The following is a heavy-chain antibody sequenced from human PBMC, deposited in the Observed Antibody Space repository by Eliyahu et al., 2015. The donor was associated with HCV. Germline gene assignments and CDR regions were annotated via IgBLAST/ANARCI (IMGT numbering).Heavy chain of an antibody. CDR1: GFTLSSYA. D-gene: IGHD6-13*01. Sequence: EVQLLESGGGLVQPGGSLRLSCAASGFTLSSYAMSWVRQAPGKGLEWVSAISGSGGSTYYADSVKGRFTISRDNSKNTLYLQMNSLRAEDTAVYYCAKGGPRIAAAGPSLDYWGQGTLVTVSS. J-gene: IGHJ4*02. V-gene: IGHV3-23*01. CDR2: ISGSGGST. CDR3: AKGGPRIAAAGPSLDY.